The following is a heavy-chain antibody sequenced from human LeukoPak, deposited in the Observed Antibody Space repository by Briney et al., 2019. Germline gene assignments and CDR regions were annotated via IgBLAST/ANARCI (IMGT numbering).Heavy chain of an antibody. CDR1: GFTFSSYS. V-gene: IGHV3-48*04. J-gene: IGHJ3*01. Sequence: RPGGSLRLSCAASGFTFSSYSLNWVRQAPGKGLEWLSYISSNGGTTYYADSVKGRFTISRDNAKSSLYLQMNSLRAEDTGVYYCARPSVTTGVDAFDFWGQGTMVTVSS. D-gene: IGHD4-17*01. CDR3: ARPSVTTGVDAFDF. CDR2: ISSNGGTT.